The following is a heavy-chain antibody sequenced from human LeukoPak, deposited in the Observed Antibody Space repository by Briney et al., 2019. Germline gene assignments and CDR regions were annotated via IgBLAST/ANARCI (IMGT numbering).Heavy chain of an antibody. CDR3: ARDDVTGTSY. CDR1: GFTFSSYS. J-gene: IGHJ4*02. CDR2: ISSSSSYI. D-gene: IGHD1-20*01. V-gene: IGHV3-21*01. Sequence: PGGSLRLSCAASGFTFSSYSMNWVRQAPGKGLEWASSISSSSSYIYYADSVKGRFTISRDNAKNSLYLQMNSLRAEDTAVYYCARDDVTGTSYWGQGTLVTVSS.